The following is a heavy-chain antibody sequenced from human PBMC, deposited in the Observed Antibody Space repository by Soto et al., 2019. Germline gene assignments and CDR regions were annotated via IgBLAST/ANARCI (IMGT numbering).Heavy chain of an antibody. D-gene: IGHD6-19*01. Sequence: QVQLVQSGAEMREPGSSVKVSCKASGGTFSSSAINWLRQAPGQGPEWMGGIIPTFGTANYIEKFRGRVTITADTSTSTANMEVSSLTSDNTAMYFCARSETAGHRGFDIWGQGTMVTVSS. CDR3: ARSETAGHRGFDI. CDR2: IIPTFGTA. J-gene: IGHJ3*02. CDR1: GGTFSSSA. V-gene: IGHV1-69*06.